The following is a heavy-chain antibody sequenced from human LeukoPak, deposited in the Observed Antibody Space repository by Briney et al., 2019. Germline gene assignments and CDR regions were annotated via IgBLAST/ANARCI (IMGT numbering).Heavy chain of an antibody. J-gene: IGHJ5*02. D-gene: IGHD3-3*01. CDR2: LYYSGST. V-gene: IGHV4-59*01. CDR3: ARERGRFSWSNWFDP. Sequence: PSETLSLTCTVSGGSISSYYWSWIRQPPGKGLEWIGYLYYSGSTNYNPSLKSRVTISIDTSKNQFSLKLSSVTATDTAVYYCARERGRFSWSNWFDPWGQGTLVTVSS. CDR1: GGSISSYY.